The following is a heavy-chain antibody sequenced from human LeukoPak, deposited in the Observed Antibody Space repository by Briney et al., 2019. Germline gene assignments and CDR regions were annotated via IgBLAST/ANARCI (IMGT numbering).Heavy chain of an antibody. J-gene: IGHJ4*02. CDR1: GGSISSYY. CDR2: IFSSGST. Sequence: PSETLSLTCTVSGGSISSYYWSWVRQPPGKGLEWIGNIFSSGSTNYNPSLKSRVTISIDTSKNQFSLKLSTVTAADTAVYYCARLSYGDANYWGQGSLVTVSS. CDR3: ARLSYGDANY. D-gene: IGHD4-17*01. V-gene: IGHV4-59*01.